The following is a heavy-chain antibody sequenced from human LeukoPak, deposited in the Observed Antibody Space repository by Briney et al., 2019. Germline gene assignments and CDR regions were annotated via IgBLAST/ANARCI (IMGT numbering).Heavy chain of an antibody. J-gene: IGHJ4*02. Sequence: SETLSLTCAVYGGSFSGYYWSWIRQPPGKGLEWIGEINHSGSTNYNPFLKSRVTISVDTSKNQFSLKLSSVTAADTAVYYCARLKRRGTYYYDSSGYSYFDYWGQGTLVTVSS. V-gene: IGHV4-34*01. CDR2: INHSGST. CDR1: GGSFSGYY. CDR3: ARLKRRGTYYYDSSGYSYFDY. D-gene: IGHD3-22*01.